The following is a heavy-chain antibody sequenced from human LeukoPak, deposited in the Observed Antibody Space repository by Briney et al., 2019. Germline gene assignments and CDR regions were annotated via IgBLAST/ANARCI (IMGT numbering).Heavy chain of an antibody. Sequence: GESLKISCKGSGYSFTSYWIGWVRQMPGKGLEWMGRIDPSDSYTNYSPSFQGHVTISADKSISTAYLQWSSLKASDTAMYYCARQGRIAVATPLYGMDVWGQGTTVTVSS. CDR1: GYSFTSYW. CDR3: ARQGRIAVATPLYGMDV. D-gene: IGHD6-19*01. V-gene: IGHV5-10-1*01. CDR2: IDPSDSYT. J-gene: IGHJ6*02.